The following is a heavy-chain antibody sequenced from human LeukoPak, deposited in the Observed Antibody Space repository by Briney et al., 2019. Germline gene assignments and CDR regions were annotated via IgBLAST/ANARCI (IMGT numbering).Heavy chain of an antibody. J-gene: IGHJ6*02. V-gene: IGHV4-34*01. Sequence: SETLSLTCAVYGGSFSGYYWSWIRQPPGKGLEWIGEMNHSGSTNYNPSLKSRVTISVDTSKNQFSLKLSSVTAADTAVYYCARARNILTGYYYYYYGMDVRGQGTTVTVSS. D-gene: IGHD3-9*01. CDR2: MNHSGST. CDR1: GGSFSGYY. CDR3: ARARNILTGYYYYYYGMDV.